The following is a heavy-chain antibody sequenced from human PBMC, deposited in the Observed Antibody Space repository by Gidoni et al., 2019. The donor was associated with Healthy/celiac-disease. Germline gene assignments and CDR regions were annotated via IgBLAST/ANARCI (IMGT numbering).Heavy chain of an antibody. CDR1: GGSISSSSYY. CDR3: ARHLASIAAAAFDY. CDR2: IYYSGST. J-gene: IGHJ4*02. Sequence: QLQLQASGPGLVKPSATLSLPCTVSGGSISSSSYYWGWIRQPPGKGLGWIGRIYYSGSTYDNPSLKSRVTISVDTSKNQFSRKLSSVTAADTAVYYCARHLASIAAAAFDYWGQGTLVTVSS. V-gene: IGHV4-39*01. D-gene: IGHD6-13*01.